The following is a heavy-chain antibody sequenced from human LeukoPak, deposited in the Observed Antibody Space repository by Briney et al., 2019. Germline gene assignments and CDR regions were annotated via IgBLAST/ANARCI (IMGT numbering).Heavy chain of an antibody. Sequence: GASVKVSCKASGYTFTSYDINWARQATGQGLEWMGWMNPKSGNTGYAQKFQGRVTMTRSTSISTAYMELSSLRFEDTAVYYCTRSVRNGHIDYWGQGTLVTVSS. J-gene: IGHJ4*02. CDR2: MNPKSGNT. D-gene: IGHD2-21*01. V-gene: IGHV1-8*01. CDR1: GYTFTSYD. CDR3: TRSVRNGHIDY.